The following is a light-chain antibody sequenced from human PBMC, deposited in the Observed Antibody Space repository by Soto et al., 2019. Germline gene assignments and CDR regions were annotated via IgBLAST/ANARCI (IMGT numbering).Light chain of an antibody. CDR2: DIY. Sequence: QSALTQPRSVSGSPGQSVTISCTGTSSDVGGSNHVSWYQQHPDKAPKLVIYDIYERPSGVPSRFSGSKSDNTASLTISGLQAEDEADYYCCSYADKYGVFGAGTKVTVL. CDR1: SSDVGGSNH. J-gene: IGLJ1*01. CDR3: CSYADKYGV. V-gene: IGLV2-11*01.